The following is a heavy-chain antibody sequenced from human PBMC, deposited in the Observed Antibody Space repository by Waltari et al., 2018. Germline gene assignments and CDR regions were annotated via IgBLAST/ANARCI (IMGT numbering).Heavy chain of an antibody. J-gene: IGHJ4*02. Sequence: EVQLLESGGGLVQPGGSLRLSCAASGFTVDSNGMYWVRRATGKGRGWGQAISSSGRSAYYADSGRGSFTSSRDSSKNALYLQMNSLRVEDTAVYYCAKVSVPPPGYFDFWGQGTLVTVSS. CDR1: GFTVDSNG. CDR3: AKVSVPPPGYFDF. V-gene: IGHV3-23*01. CDR2: ISSSGRSA. D-gene: IGHD3-10*02.